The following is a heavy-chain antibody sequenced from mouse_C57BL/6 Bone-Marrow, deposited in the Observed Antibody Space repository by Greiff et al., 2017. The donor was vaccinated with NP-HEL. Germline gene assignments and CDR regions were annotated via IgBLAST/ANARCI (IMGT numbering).Heavy chain of an antibody. CDR3: ARRNYGNYQAWFAY. Sequence: EVKLMESGGGLVKPGGSLKLSCAASGFTFTDYGMHWVRQAPEKGLEWVAYISSGSSTIYYADTVKGRFTISRDNAKNTLFLQMTSLRSEDTAMYYCARRNYGNYQAWFAYWGQGTLVTVSA. V-gene: IGHV5-17*01. D-gene: IGHD2-1*01. CDR1: GFTFTDYG. CDR2: ISSGSSTI. J-gene: IGHJ3*01.